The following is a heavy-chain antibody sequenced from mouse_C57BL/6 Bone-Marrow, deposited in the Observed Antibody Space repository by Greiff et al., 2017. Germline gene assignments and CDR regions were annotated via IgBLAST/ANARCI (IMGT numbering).Heavy chain of an antibody. D-gene: IGHD2-3*01. CDR2: IHPNSGST. V-gene: IGHV1-64*01. J-gene: IGHJ3*01. Sequence: QVQLQQPGAELVKPGASVKLSCKASGYTFTSYWMHWVKQRPGQGLEWIGMIHPNSGSTNYNEKFKSKATLTVDKSSSTAYMQLSSLTSEDSAVYYSARDGWLLPWFAYWGQGTLVTVSA. CDR1: GYTFTSYW. CDR3: ARDGWLLPWFAY.